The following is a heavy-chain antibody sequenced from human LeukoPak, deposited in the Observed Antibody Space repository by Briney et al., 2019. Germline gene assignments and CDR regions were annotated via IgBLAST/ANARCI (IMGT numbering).Heavy chain of an antibody. D-gene: IGHD6-19*01. Sequence: GASVKVSCKASGGTFSSYAISWVRQAPGQGLEWMGGIIPIFGTANYAQKFQGRVTVTADESTSTAYMELSSLRSEDTAVYYCARQAATVAGIEANWFDPWGQGTLVTVSS. CDR1: GGTFSSYA. V-gene: IGHV1-69*13. CDR2: IIPIFGTA. J-gene: IGHJ5*02. CDR3: ARQAATVAGIEANWFDP.